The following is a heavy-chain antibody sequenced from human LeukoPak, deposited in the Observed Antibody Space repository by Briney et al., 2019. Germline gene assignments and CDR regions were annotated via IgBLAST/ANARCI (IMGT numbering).Heavy chain of an antibody. D-gene: IGHD3-16*01. V-gene: IGHV3-7*01. Sequence: GGSLRLSCAASGFTFSSHWMSWVRQAPGKGLEWVANIKPDGSEKHPVDSVKGRFTVTRDNARNTLYLQMSRLRDDDSAVYYCARAPAFGTVDYWGQGTLVTVSS. CDR2: IKPDGSEK. J-gene: IGHJ4*02. CDR3: ARAPAFGTVDY. CDR1: GFTFSSHW.